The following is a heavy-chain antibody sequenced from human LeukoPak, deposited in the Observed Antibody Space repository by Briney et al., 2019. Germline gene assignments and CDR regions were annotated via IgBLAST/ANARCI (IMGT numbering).Heavy chain of an antibody. J-gene: IGHJ5*02. CDR2: IYHSGST. CDR1: GGSISSGGYS. Sequence: SETLSLTCAVSGGSISSGGYSWSWIRQPPGKGLEWIGYIYHSGSTYYNPSLKSRVTISVDRSTNQFSLKLSSVTAADTAVYYCASGLAVVDHNWFAPWGQGTLVTVSS. V-gene: IGHV4-30-2*01. CDR3: ASGLAVVDHNWFAP. D-gene: IGHD3-22*01.